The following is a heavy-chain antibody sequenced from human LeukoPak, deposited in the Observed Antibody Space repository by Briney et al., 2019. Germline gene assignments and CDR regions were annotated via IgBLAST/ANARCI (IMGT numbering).Heavy chain of an antibody. CDR2: IWYDGSNK. V-gene: IGHV3-33*01. D-gene: IGHD3-10*01. CDR1: GFTFSSYG. J-gene: IGHJ6*02. Sequence: PGRSLRLSCAASGFTFSSYGMHWVRQAPGKGLEWVAVIWYDGSNKCYADSVKGRFTISRDNSKNTLYLQMNSLRAEDTAVYYCAREAGGSGSYYSYYYGMDVWGQGTTVTVSS. CDR3: AREAGGSGSYYSYYYGMDV.